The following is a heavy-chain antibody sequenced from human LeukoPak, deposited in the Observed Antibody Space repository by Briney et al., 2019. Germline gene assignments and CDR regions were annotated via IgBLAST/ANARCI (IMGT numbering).Heavy chain of an antibody. Sequence: GRSLRLSCAASGFTFSSYAMHWVRQAPGKGLEWVAVISYDGSNKYYADSVKGRFTISRDNSKNTLYLQMNSLRAEDTAVYYCATLLLWFGELMSQYYFDYWGQGTLVTVSS. J-gene: IGHJ4*02. D-gene: IGHD3-10*01. V-gene: IGHV3-30-3*01. CDR2: ISYDGSNK. CDR3: ATLLLWFGELMSQYYFDY. CDR1: GFTFSSYA.